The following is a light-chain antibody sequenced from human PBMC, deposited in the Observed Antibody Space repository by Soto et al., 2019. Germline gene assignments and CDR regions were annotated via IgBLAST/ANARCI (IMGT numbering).Light chain of an antibody. CDR3: HRYFSPGP. CDR2: DSC. J-gene: IGKJ1*01. Sequence: IRVTLPPAALSLKDGEGVTLTCRASQSISNGLAWYQHKPEKAHTPLIYDSCSLERATPFRYRGRGCGTGTAFTIAIVRLEHEDIEVCHCHRYFSPGPFGEGRKADIK. CDR1: QSISNG. V-gene: IGKV1-5*01.